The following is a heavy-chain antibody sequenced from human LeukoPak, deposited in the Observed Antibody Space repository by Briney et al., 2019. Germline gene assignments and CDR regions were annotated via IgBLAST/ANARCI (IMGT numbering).Heavy chain of an antibody. V-gene: IGHV6-1*01. Sequence: SQTLSLTCAISGDXVSSNSAAWNWIRQSPSRCLEWLGRTYYGSKWYNDYAVSVRGRITINPDTSKNQFSLQLNSVTPDDTAVYYCARGGTGYCTRTSCYFDYWGRGTLVTVSS. CDR1: GDXVSSNSAA. CDR3: ARGGTGYCTRTSCYFDY. D-gene: IGHD2-2*01. CDR2: TYYGSKWYN. J-gene: IGHJ4*02.